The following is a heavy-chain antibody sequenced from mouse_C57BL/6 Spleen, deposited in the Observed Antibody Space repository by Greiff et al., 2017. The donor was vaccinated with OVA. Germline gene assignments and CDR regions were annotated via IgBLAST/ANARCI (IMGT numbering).Heavy chain of an antibody. CDR2: IDPSDSYT. CDR1: GYTFTSYW. J-gene: IGHJ4*01. CDR3: AAVVAPYAMDY. Sequence: QVQLQQSGAELVRPGTSVKLSCKASGYTFTSYWMHWVKQRPGQGLEWIGVIDPSDSYTNYNQKFKGKATLTVDTSSSTAYMQLSSLTSEDSAVYYCAAVVAPYAMDYWGQGTSVTVSS. V-gene: IGHV1-59*01. D-gene: IGHD1-1*01.